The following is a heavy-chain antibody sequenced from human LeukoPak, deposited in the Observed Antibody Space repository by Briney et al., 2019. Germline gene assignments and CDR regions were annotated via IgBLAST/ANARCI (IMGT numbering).Heavy chain of an antibody. J-gene: IGHJ4*02. Sequence: ASVKVSCKASGYTFTSYAMHWVRQAPGQRLEWMGWINAGNGNTKYSQEFQGRVTITRDTSASTAYMELSSLRSEDMAVYYCARQMVRGVIIFDYWGQGTPVTVSS. D-gene: IGHD3-10*01. CDR2: INAGNGNT. V-gene: IGHV1-3*03. CDR3: ARQMVRGVIIFDY. CDR1: GYTFTSYA.